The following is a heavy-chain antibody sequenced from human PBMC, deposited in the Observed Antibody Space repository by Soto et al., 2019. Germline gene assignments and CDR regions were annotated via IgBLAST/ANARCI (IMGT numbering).Heavy chain of an antibody. CDR2: ISSSSSTI. V-gene: IGHV3-48*01. CDR1: GFTFSSYS. CDR3: ARDLYCSSTSCPNHAFDI. Sequence: GSLRLSCAASGFTFSSYSMNWVRQAPGKGLEWVSYISSSSSTIYYADSVKGRFTISRDNAKNSLYLQMNSLRAEDTAVYYCARDLYCSSTSCPNHAFDIWGQGTMVTVSS. D-gene: IGHD2-2*01. J-gene: IGHJ3*02.